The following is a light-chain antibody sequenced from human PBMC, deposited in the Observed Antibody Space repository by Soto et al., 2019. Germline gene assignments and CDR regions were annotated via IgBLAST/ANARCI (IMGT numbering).Light chain of an antibody. Sequence: EIALTQSPGTLSLSPGERATLSCRASQSVSSSYLAWYQHKPGQAPRLLIYGASTRATGIPDRFSGSGSGTDFTLTISRLEPEDFAVYFCHQFGSPFTFGPGTKVDLK. J-gene: IGKJ3*01. CDR2: GAS. CDR3: HQFGSPFT. V-gene: IGKV3-20*01. CDR1: QSVSSSY.